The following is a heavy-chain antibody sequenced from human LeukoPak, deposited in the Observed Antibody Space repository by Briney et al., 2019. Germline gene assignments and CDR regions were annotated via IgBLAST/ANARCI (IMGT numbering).Heavy chain of an antibody. CDR1: GYSFTSYW. Sequence: GESLKISCKDSGYSFTSYWIGWVRQMPGKGLEWMGIISPTDSDTRYGPSFQGQVTISADRSISTAYLQWSSLKASDTAMYYCARYLGIAAAGTDSFDIWGQGTMVTVSS. V-gene: IGHV5-51*01. CDR2: ISPTDSDT. D-gene: IGHD6-13*01. CDR3: ARYLGIAAAGTDSFDI. J-gene: IGHJ3*02.